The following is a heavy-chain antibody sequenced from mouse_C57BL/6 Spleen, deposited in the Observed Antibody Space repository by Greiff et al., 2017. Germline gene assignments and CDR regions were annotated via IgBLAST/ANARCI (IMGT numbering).Heavy chain of an antibody. J-gene: IGHJ3*01. CDR3: ARPPYDYDPLFAY. Sequence: EVMLVESGGGLLKPGGSLQLSCAASGFTFSDYGMHWVRQAPEQGLAWVAYISSGSSTIYYADTVKGRFTISRDNAKNTLFLQMTSLRSEDTAMYYCARPPYDYDPLFAYWGQGTLVTVSA. CDR1: GFTFSDYG. CDR2: ISSGSSTI. D-gene: IGHD2-4*01. V-gene: IGHV5-17*01.